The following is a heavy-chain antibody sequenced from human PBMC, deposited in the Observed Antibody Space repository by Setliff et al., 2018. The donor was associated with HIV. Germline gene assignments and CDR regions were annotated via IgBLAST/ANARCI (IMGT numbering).Heavy chain of an antibody. Sequence: GSLRLSCAASGFTFSYAWMNWVRQAPGKGLEWVGRIKSQRDGGTIDYAAPVKGRFTISRDNSKNTLYLQMNSLRAGDTAVYYCAREGGDYNYGYGYYYYYYMDVWGTGTTVTVSS. D-gene: IGHD5-18*01. CDR1: GFTFSYAW. J-gene: IGHJ6*03. V-gene: IGHV3-15*01. CDR2: IKSQRDGGTI. CDR3: AREGGDYNYGYGYYYYYYMDV.